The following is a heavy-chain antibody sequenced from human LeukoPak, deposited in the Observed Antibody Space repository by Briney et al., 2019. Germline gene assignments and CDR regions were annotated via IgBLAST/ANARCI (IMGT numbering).Heavy chain of an antibody. CDR2: IYYSGST. D-gene: IGHD3-22*01. CDR3: ASPGGDSSGYQFDY. J-gene: IGHJ4*02. V-gene: IGHV4-39*07. Sequence: PSETLSLTCTVSGGSISSSSYYWGWIRQPPGKGLEWIGSIYYSGSTYYNPSLKSRVTISVDTSKNQFSLKLSSVTAADTAVYYCASPGGDSSGYQFDYWGQGTLVTVSS. CDR1: GGSISSSSYY.